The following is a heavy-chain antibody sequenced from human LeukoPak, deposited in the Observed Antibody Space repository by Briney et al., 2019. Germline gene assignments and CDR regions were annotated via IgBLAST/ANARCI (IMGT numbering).Heavy chain of an antibody. J-gene: IGHJ4*02. D-gene: IGHD6-19*01. CDR3: AKDSSGWATYY. Sequence: PGGSLRLSCAASGFTFSSYSMNWVRQAPGKGLEWVSYISSSSSTIYYAGSVKGRFTISRDNAKNSLYLQMGSLRAEDMAVYYCAKDSSGWATYYWGQGTLVTVSS. CDR1: GFTFSSYS. V-gene: IGHV3-48*01. CDR2: ISSSSSTI.